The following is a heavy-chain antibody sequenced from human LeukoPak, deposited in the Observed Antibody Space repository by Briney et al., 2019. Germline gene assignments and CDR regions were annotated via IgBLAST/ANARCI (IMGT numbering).Heavy chain of an antibody. V-gene: IGHV3-33*01. CDR3: ARGLGYGGSIDY. CDR2: IWYDGSNK. D-gene: IGHD5-18*01. J-gene: IGHJ4*02. Sequence: GGSLRLSCAASGFTFSSYGMHWVRQAPGKGLEWVAVIWYDGSNKYYADSVKGRFTISRDNSKNTLYLQMNSLRAEDTAVYYCARGLGYGGSIDYWGQGTLVTVSS. CDR1: GFTFSSYG.